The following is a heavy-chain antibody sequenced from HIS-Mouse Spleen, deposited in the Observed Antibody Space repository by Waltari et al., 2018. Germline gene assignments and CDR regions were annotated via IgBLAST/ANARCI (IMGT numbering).Heavy chain of an antibody. Sequence: QLQLQESGPGLVKPSATLSLTCTVPGGSISISSYFWGWCRPPPGKGLEWTGSIYYSGSTYYNPSLKSRVTISVDTSKNQFSLKLSSVTAADTAVYYCAREIPYSSSWYDWYFDLWGRGTLVTVSS. CDR3: AREIPYSSSWYDWYFDL. D-gene: IGHD6-13*01. CDR2: IYYSGST. V-gene: IGHV4-39*07. CDR1: GGSISISSYF. J-gene: IGHJ2*01.